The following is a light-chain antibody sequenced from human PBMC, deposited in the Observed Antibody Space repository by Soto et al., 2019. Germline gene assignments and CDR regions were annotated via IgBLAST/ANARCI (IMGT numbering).Light chain of an antibody. V-gene: IGKV1-33*01. Sequence: DIQMTQSPSSLSASVGDSVTITCQASQEINKYLNWYQQKPGKAPKVLIYDVSKLESGVPSRFSGSRSGTHFTFTISSLQPEDFATYYCQQYDNVPLTFGGGTKVEIK. CDR2: DVS. J-gene: IGKJ4*01. CDR3: QQYDNVPLT. CDR1: QEINKY.